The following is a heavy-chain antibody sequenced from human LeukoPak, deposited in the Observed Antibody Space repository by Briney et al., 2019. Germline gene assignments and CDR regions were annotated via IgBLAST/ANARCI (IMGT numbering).Heavy chain of an antibody. CDR1: GFTFSSYA. CDR2: ISGSGGTT. D-gene: IGHD5-24*01. Sequence: GGSLRLSCAASGFTFSSYAMSWVRQAPGKGLEWVSTISGSGGTTYYADSVKGRFTISRDNAKNSLYLQMNSLRAEDTAVYYCARDTIYRADHAFDIWGQGTMVTVSS. CDR3: ARDTIYRADHAFDI. J-gene: IGHJ3*02. V-gene: IGHV3-23*01.